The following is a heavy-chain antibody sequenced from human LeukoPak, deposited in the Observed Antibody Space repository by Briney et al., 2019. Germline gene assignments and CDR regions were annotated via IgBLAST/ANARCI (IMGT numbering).Heavy chain of an antibody. CDR1: GFTFSSYD. CDR2: ISGSGGST. J-gene: IGHJ4*02. Sequence: GGSLRLSCAASGFTFSSYDMSWVRQAPGKGLEWVSVISGSGGSTYYADSVKGRFTISRDNSKNTLYLQMNSLRAEDTAVYYCAKDSAQTYYYDSSGPRWGQGTLVTVSS. V-gene: IGHV3-23*01. CDR3: AKDSAQTYYYDSSGPR. D-gene: IGHD3-22*01.